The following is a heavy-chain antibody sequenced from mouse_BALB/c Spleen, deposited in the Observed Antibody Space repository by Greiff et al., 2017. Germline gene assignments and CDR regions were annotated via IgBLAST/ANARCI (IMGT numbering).Heavy chain of an antibody. CDR3: ARLLRLRAMDY. J-gene: IGHJ4*01. V-gene: IGHV1-69*02. CDR1: GYTFTSYW. CDR2: IDPSDSET. Sequence: QVQLQQPGAELVKPGAPVKLSCKASGYTFTSYWMNWVKQRPGRGLEWIGRIDPSDSETHYNQKFKDKATLTVDKSSSTAYIQLSSLTSEDSAVYYCARLLRLRAMDYWGQGTSVTVSS. D-gene: IGHD1-2*01.